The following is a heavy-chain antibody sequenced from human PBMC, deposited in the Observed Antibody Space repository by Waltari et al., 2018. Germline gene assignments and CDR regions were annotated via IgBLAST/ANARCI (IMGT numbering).Heavy chain of an antibody. CDR2: IYHSGST. V-gene: IGHV4-4*02. Sequence: QVQLQESGPGLVKPSGTLSLTCAVSGGSISSSNWWSWVRQPPGKGLEWIGEIYHSGSTNYNPALKSRVTIAVDKSKNQVSLKLSSVTAADTAVYYCARDGVTIFGGRDYGMDVWGQGTTVTVSS. CDR3: ARDGVTIFGGRDYGMDV. D-gene: IGHD3-3*01. J-gene: IGHJ6*02. CDR1: GGSISSSNW.